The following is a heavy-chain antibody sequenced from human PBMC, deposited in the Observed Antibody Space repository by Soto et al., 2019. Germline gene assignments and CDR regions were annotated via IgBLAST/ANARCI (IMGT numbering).Heavy chain of an antibody. D-gene: IGHD6-19*01. J-gene: IGHJ4*02. Sequence: SETLSLTCTVSGGSVSSGSYYWSWIRQPPGKGLEWIGYIYYSGSTNYNPSLKSRVTISVDTSKNQFSLKLSSVTAADTAVYYCARTVAGTQVFFDYWGQGTLVTVSS. CDR3: ARTVAGTQVFFDY. V-gene: IGHV4-61*01. CDR1: GGSVSSGSYY. CDR2: IYYSGST.